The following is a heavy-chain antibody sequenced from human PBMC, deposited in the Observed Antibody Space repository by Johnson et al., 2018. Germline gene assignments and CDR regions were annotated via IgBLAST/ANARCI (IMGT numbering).Heavy chain of an antibody. V-gene: IGHV3-11*04. CDR3: AKGHIVVVTDIQLDAFDI. Sequence: VQLVESGGGLVKPAGSLILSCAASGFTFSDYYMAWIRQVPGKGLEWVSYISSSGKNINYADPVKGSLSVSRDNARNSLYLQMNSLRAEDTAVYYCAKGHIVVVTDIQLDAFDIWGQGTMVTVSS. CDR1: GFTFSDYY. J-gene: IGHJ3*02. D-gene: IGHD2-21*02. CDR2: ISSSGKNI.